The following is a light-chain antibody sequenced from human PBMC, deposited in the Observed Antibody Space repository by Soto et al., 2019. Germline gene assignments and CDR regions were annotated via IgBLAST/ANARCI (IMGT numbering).Light chain of an antibody. CDR3: QSYDSHFVV. Sequence: NFMLTQPHSVSESPGKTLSISCTRSSGSIANNYVQWYQQRPGSAPTTVIYENNQRLSGVPDRFSGSTDGSSNSASLTISGLQTEDEADYYCQSYDSHFVVFGGGTQLTVL. V-gene: IGLV6-57*04. CDR2: ENN. J-gene: IGLJ2*01. CDR1: SGSIANNY.